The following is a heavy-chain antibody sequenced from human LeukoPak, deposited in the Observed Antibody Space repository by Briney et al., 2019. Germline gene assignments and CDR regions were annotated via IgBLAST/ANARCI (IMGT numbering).Heavy chain of an antibody. CDR2: IYHSGST. V-gene: IGHV4-38-2*01. CDR1: GYSISSGYY. J-gene: IGHJ4*02. Sequence: SETLSLTCAVSGYSISSGYYWGWIRQHPGKGLEWIGRIYHSGSTYYNPSLKSRATISVDTSKNQFSLKLSSVTAADTAVYYCATTLHSGNEAVYFDYWGQGTLVTVSS. D-gene: IGHD5-12*01. CDR3: ATTLHSGNEAVYFDY.